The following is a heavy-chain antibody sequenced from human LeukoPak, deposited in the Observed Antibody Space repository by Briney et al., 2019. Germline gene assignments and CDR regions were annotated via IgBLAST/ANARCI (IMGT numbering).Heavy chain of an antibody. Sequence: GGSLRLSCAASGFSFSSYWMSWVRQAPGKGLEGVADTKEDGSGSSYVDSVKGRFTISRDNAKNSLYLQMNSLRAEDTAVYYCAKGGVVGTRYYFDSWGQGTLVTVSS. CDR2: TKEDGSGS. CDR3: AKGGVVGTRYYFDS. V-gene: IGHV3-7*01. D-gene: IGHD2-15*01. CDR1: GFSFSSYW. J-gene: IGHJ4*02.